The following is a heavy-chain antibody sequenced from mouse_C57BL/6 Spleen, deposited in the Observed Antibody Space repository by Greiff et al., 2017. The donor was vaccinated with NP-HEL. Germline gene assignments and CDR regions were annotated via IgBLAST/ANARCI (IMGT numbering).Heavy chain of an antibody. CDR2: ISSGGGYT. J-gene: IGHJ2*01. Sequence: EVKLMESGAGLVKPGGSLKLSCAASGFTFSSYAMSWVRQTPEKRLEWVAYISSGGGYTYYADNVKGRFTISSDNARKTLYLQMSILKSEDTAMYYCTRGGCVTTVVANFGYWGHGTTLTVSS. CDR1: GFTFSSYA. D-gene: IGHD1-1*01. V-gene: IGHV5-9-1*02. CDR3: TRGGCVTTVVANFGY.